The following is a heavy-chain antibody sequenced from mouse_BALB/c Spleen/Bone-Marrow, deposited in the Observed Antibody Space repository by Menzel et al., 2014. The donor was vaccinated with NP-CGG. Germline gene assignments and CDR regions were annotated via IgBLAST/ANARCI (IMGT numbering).Heavy chain of an antibody. D-gene: IGHD2-13*01. V-gene: IGHV2-6-7*01. CDR1: GFSLTGYG. J-gene: IGHJ1*01. CDR2: IWGDGST. Sequence: VLLVESGPGLVAPSPSLSITCTASGFSLTGYGVNWVRQPPGKGLEWLGKIWGDGSTDYNSPLKSRLSIIKDNSKSQVFLKMNRLQTDDTARYYCARERRGLRYFDVWGAGTTVTVSS. CDR3: ARERRGLRYFDV.